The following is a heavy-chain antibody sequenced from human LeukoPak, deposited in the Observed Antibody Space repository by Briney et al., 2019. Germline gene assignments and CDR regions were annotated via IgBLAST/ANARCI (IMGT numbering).Heavy chain of an antibody. Sequence: GGSLRLSCAASGFTFSSYGMHWVRQAPGKGPEWVAFIRYDGSNKYYAGSVKGRFTISRDNSKNTLYLQMNSLRAEDTAVYYCAKAGSGWYNWFDPWGQGTLVTVSS. D-gene: IGHD6-19*01. CDR1: GFTFSSYG. J-gene: IGHJ5*02. CDR3: AKAGSGWYNWFDP. V-gene: IGHV3-30*02. CDR2: IRYDGSNK.